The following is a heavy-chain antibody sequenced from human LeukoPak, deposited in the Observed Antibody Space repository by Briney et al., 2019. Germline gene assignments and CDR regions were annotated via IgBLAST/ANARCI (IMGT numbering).Heavy chain of an antibody. CDR3: ARGTYGYYSWDY. Sequence: PGGSLRLSCAASGFTFSSYAMSWVRQAPGKGLEWVSRIGGSGSTTHYAESVKGRFTISRDSSKNTLHLQMSSLRADDTAIYYCARGTYGYYSWDYWGQGTLVTVSS. CDR1: GFTFSSYA. V-gene: IGHV3-23*01. CDR2: IGGSGSTT. J-gene: IGHJ4*02. D-gene: IGHD3-22*01.